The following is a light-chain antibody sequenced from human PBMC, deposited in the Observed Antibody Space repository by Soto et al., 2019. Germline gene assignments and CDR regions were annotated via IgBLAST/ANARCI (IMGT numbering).Light chain of an antibody. Sequence: LLTPFPFTLSLSPGKRATLSCRASQSISIYLAWYQQKPGQAPRLLIYDASSRANGIPARFSGSGSGTNVSLTTITVEPDDVAVYYCQQRSNWTGTFGQGTKVDIK. V-gene: IGKV3-11*01. CDR1: QSISIY. CDR3: QQRSNWTGT. CDR2: DAS. J-gene: IGKJ1*01.